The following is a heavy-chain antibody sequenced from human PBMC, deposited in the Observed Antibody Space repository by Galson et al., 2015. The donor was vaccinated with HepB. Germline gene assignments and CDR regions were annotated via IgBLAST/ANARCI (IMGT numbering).Heavy chain of an antibody. D-gene: IGHD5-18*01. CDR3: TRDGSGNTPFSYFDY. CDR1: GFTFRNFG. CDR2: IWADGTKK. J-gene: IGHJ4*02. V-gene: IGHV3-33*01. Sequence: SLRLSCAASGFTFRNFGMHWVRQAPGKGLEWLAGIWADGTKKFHIDSLNGRFTISRDNAKGTLYLQMNTLRAEDTAVYYCTRDGSGNTPFSYFDYRGQGILVTVSS.